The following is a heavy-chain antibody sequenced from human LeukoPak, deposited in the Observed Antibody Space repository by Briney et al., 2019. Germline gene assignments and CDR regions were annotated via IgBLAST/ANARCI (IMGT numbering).Heavy chain of an antibody. D-gene: IGHD6-13*01. V-gene: IGHV4-59*08. J-gene: IGHJ4*02. CDR2: IYYSGST. CDR3: ARQRAELYSSSWYPSFDY. Sequence: SETLSLTCTVSGGSISSYYWSWIRQPPGKGLEWIGYIYYSGSTNYNPSLKSRVTISVDTSKNQFSLKLSSVTAADTAVYYCARQRAELYSSSWYPSFDYWGQGTLVTASS. CDR1: GGSISSYY.